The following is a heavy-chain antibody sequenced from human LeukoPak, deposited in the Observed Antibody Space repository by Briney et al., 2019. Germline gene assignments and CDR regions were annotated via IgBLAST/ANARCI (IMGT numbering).Heavy chain of an antibody. V-gene: IGHV4-39*01. J-gene: IGHJ6*02. CDR2: IYYSGST. D-gene: IGHD3-22*01. CDR3: ARSYYDSSGYYHYYYGMDV. Sequence: SETLSLTCTVSGGSISSSSYYWGWIRQPPGEGLEWIGSIYYSGSTYYNPSLKSRVTISVDTSKNQFSLKLSSVTAADTAVYYCARSYYDSSGYYHYYYGMDVWGQGTTVTVSS. CDR1: GGSISSSSYY.